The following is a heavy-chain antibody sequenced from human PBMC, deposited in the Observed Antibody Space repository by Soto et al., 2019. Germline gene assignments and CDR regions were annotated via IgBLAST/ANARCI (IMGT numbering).Heavy chain of an antibody. V-gene: IGHV4-34*09. Sequence: SETLSLICAVYGGSFSGYYWSWIRQHPGKGLEWIGETYNSVSTNYNPSLKSRVTISVDTSKNQFSLKLTSVTAADTAVYYCARDPAPWGQGTLVTVSS. J-gene: IGHJ5*02. CDR2: TYNSVST. CDR3: ARDPAP. CDR1: GGSFSGYY.